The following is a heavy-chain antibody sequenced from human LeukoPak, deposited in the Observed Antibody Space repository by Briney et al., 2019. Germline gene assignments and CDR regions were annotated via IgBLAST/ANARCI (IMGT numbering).Heavy chain of an antibody. Sequence: SETLYLTCTVSGGSISSYYWSWIRQPPGKGLEWIGYIYYSGSTNYNPSLKSRVTISVDTSKNQFSLKLSSVTAADTAVYYCARHVSSGWYGVSYFQHWGQGTLVTVSS. CDR1: GGSISSYY. CDR3: ARHVSSGWYGVSYFQH. J-gene: IGHJ1*01. CDR2: IYYSGST. V-gene: IGHV4-59*08. D-gene: IGHD6-19*01.